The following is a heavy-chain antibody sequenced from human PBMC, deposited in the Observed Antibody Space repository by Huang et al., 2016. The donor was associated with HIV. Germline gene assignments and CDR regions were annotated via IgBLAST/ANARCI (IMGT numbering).Heavy chain of an antibody. J-gene: IGHJ6*03. D-gene: IGHD3-10*01. V-gene: IGHV4-39*01. CDR2: IYYKGST. CDR3: ARHREGPVAYYSGWGSHLNYMDV. CDR1: GGSIRSSDYH. Sequence: QLLLQESGPGLVKPSEALALTCAVSGGSIRSSDYHWGWIRQPPGKGLEWIGSIYYKGSTNYSPSVKRLGTIAVDTSKNLFFLNLTSMTAADTAVYYCARHREGPVAYYSGWGSHLNYMDVWGRGRTVVVSS.